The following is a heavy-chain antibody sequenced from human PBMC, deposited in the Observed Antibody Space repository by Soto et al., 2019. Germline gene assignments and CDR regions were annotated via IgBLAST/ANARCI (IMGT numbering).Heavy chain of an antibody. J-gene: IGHJ4*02. V-gene: IGHV2-5*02. CDR1: GFSLSTSGVG. CDR3: AHGSIEQLGRVSYFDY. D-gene: IGHD6-6*01. Sequence: QITLKESGPTLVKPTQTLTLTCTFSGFSLSTSGVGVGWIRQPPGKALEWLALIYWDDDKRYSPSLNSRLTITKDTSKDPVVLTMTNMDPVDTATYSCAHGSIEQLGRVSYFDYWGQGTLVIVSS. CDR2: IYWDDDK.